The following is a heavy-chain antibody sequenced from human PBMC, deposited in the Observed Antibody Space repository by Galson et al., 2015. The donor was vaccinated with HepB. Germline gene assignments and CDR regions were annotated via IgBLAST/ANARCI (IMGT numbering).Heavy chain of an antibody. Sequence: PALVNPTQTLTLTCTFSGFSLSTIGVGVGWIRQPPGKALEWLAVIFWDDDKRYSPSLNSRLTITKDTSKNQVVLTMTNMDPVDTATYYCAQHWLYFDSWGQGTLVTVSS. J-gene: IGHJ4*02. CDR1: GFSLSTIGVG. CDR2: IFWDDDK. CDR3: AQHWLYFDS. D-gene: IGHD3-22*01. V-gene: IGHV2-5*02.